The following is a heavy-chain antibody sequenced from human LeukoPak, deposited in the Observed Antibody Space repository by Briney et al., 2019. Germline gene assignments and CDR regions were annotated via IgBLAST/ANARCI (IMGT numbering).Heavy chain of an antibody. CDR2: IIPILGIA. CDR1: GGTFSSYA. V-gene: IGHV1-69*04. Sequence: GASVKVSCKASGGTFSSYAISWVRQAPGQGLEWMGRIIPILGIANYAQKFQGRVTITADKSTSTAYVELSSLRSEDTAVYYCARDPESYCSSTSCPPDVWGQGTTVTVSS. CDR3: ARDPESYCSSTSCPPDV. J-gene: IGHJ6*02. D-gene: IGHD2-2*01.